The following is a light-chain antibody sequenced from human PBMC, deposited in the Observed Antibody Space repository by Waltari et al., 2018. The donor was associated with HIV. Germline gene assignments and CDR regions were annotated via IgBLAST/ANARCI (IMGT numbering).Light chain of an antibody. CDR1: SSSIGSNY. CDR2: RNN. Sequence: QSVLTQPPSASGTPGQRVTISCSGSSSSIGSNYVYWYHQLPGTAPKRIIYRNNQRPPAVPNRFSGSEYGTSAYLALRGLWSEDETDYYCAAWDDSLSGYVFGTGTKVTVL. J-gene: IGLJ1*01. CDR3: AAWDDSLSGYV. V-gene: IGLV1-47*03.